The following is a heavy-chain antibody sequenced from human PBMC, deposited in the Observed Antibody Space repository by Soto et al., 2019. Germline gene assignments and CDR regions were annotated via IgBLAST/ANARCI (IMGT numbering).Heavy chain of an antibody. V-gene: IGHV2-5*01. CDR1: GFSLSTSGEG. D-gene: IGHD2-21*01. CDR3: ARRGEQASQPFDS. J-gene: IGHJ4*02. CDR2: IFWNDDK. Sequence: QITLKESGPTLVKPTQTLTLTCAFSGFSLSTSGEGVGWIRQPPGKALEWLAVIFWNDDKRYSPSVKSRLTITKDTTRNQVVLTMTNMDPVDTGTYYCARRGEQASQPFDSWGQGSLVTVS.